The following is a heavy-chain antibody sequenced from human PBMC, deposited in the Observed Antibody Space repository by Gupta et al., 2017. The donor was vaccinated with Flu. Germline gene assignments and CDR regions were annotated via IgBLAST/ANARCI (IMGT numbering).Heavy chain of an antibody. CDR1: GSMFSNYV. D-gene: IGHD3-10*01. V-gene: IGHV3-30*03. CDR3: AVERHPGVRVAYAVDV. J-gene: IGHJ6*02. CDR2: ISYDGTSK. Sequence: QDQVMESGGGVVQPGRSLRLRSAPCGSMFSNYVIQWVRQAAGKGLEWVAHISYDGTSKYYRDTVKGRFTISRNNSRTTVYLQLNRLRPDDTAVYDCAVERHPGVRVAYAVDVWGQGTTVTVSS.